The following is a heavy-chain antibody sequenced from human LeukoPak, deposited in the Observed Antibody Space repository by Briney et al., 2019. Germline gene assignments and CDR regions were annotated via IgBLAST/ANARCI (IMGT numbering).Heavy chain of an antibody. D-gene: IGHD3-3*01. J-gene: IGHJ5*02. V-gene: IGHV1-2*06. CDR3: ARDGAFWSGYSLNWFDP. CDR2: INPNSGGT. CDR1: GYTFTGYY. Sequence: ASVKVSCKASGYTFTGYYMHWVRQAPGQGLEWMGRINPNSGGTNYAQKFQGRVTMTRDTSIGTAYMELSRLRSDDTAVYYCARDGAFWSGYSLNWFDPWGQGTLVTVSS.